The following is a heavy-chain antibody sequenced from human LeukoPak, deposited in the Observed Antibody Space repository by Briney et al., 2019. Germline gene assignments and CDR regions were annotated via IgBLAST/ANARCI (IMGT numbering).Heavy chain of an antibody. D-gene: IGHD4-17*01. J-gene: IGHJ6*04. Sequence: SETLSLACTVSGGSISSSSYYWGWIRQPPGKGLEWIGSIYYSGSTYYNPSLKSRVTISVDTSKNQFSLKLSSVTAADTAVYYCARQNHYGDYIGDVWGKGTTATVSS. V-gene: IGHV4-39*01. CDR3: ARQNHYGDYIGDV. CDR2: IYYSGST. CDR1: GGSISSSSYY.